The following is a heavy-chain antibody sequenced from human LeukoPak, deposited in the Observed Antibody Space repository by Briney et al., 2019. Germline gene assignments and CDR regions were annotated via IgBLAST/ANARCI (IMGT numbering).Heavy chain of an antibody. CDR2: IYSGGST. Sequence: PGGSLRLSCTASGFTFGDYAMSWVRQAPGKGLEWVSVIYSGGSTYYADSVKGRFTISRDNSKNTLYLQMNSLRAEDTAVYYCARTKTSGTYLRYYYYYMDVWGKGTTVTISS. V-gene: IGHV3-53*01. D-gene: IGHD1-26*01. J-gene: IGHJ6*03. CDR3: ARTKTSGTYLRYYYYYMDV. CDR1: GFTFGDYA.